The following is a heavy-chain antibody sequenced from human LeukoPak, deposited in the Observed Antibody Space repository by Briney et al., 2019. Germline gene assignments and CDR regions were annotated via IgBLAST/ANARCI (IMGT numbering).Heavy chain of an antibody. V-gene: IGHV4-34*01. CDR1: GGSFSGYY. J-gene: IGHJ4*02. D-gene: IGHD5-24*01. CDR3: ARGRRDGYNDFDY. CDR2: INHSGST. Sequence: PSETLSLTCAVYGGSFSGYYWSWIRQPPGKGLEWVGEINHSGSTNYNPSLKSRVTISVDTSKNQFSLKLSSVTAADTAVYYCARGRRDGYNDFDYWGQGTLVTVSS.